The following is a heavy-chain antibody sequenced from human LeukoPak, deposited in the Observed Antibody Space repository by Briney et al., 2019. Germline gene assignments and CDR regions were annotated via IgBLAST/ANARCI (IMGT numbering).Heavy chain of an antibody. J-gene: IGHJ4*02. V-gene: IGHV3-21*01. Sequence: GGSLRLSCAASGFKFSDHYIGWVRQAPGKGLEWVSSISSSSSYIYYADSVKGRFTISRDNAKNSLYLQMNSLRAEDTAVYYCARDDMVRGVIITNGFDYWGQGTLVTVSS. D-gene: IGHD3-10*01. CDR2: ISSSSSYI. CDR1: GFKFSDHY. CDR3: ARDDMVRGVIITNGFDY.